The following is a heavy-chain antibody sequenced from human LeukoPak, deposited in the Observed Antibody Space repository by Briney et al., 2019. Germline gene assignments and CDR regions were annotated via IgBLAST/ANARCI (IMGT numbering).Heavy chain of an antibody. V-gene: IGHV1-8*02. CDR3: ARGSRYYYGSGSARNDY. Sequence: ASVKVSCKASGYTFTSYAMNWVRQAPGQGLEWMGWMNPNSGNTGYAQKFQGRVTMTRNTSISTAYMELSSLRSEDTAVYYCARGSRYYYGSGSARNDYWGQGTLVTVSS. D-gene: IGHD3-10*01. J-gene: IGHJ4*02. CDR2: MNPNSGNT. CDR1: GYTFTSYA.